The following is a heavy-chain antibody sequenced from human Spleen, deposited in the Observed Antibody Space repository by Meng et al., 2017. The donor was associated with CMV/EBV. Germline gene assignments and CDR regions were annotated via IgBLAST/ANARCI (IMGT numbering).Heavy chain of an antibody. CDR2: ISGSGGST. CDR3: ASHAADGYSYGPTYYFDY. D-gene: IGHD5-18*01. J-gene: IGHJ4*02. CDR1: GFTFSSYA. Sequence: LSLTCAASGFTFSSYAMSWVRQAPGKGLEWVSAISGSGGSTYYADSVKGRFTISRDNSKNTLYLQMNSLRAEDTAVYYCASHAADGYSYGPTYYFDYWGQGTLVTVSS. V-gene: IGHV3-23*01.